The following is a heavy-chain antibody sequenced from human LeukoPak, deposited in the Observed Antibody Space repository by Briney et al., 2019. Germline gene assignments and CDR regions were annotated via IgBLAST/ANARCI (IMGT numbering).Heavy chain of an antibody. CDR1: GFTFSSYA. V-gene: IGHV3-30*04. J-gene: IGHJ6*04. D-gene: IGHD6-13*01. Sequence: GGSLRLSCAASGFTFSSYAMHWVRQAPGKGLEWVAVISSDGSNKYYADSVKGRFTISRDNSKNTLYLQMNSLRAEDTAVYYCARDRVLSSSWQCNGYYYGMDVWGKGTTVTVSS. CDR3: ARDRVLSSSWQCNGYYYGMDV. CDR2: ISSDGSNK.